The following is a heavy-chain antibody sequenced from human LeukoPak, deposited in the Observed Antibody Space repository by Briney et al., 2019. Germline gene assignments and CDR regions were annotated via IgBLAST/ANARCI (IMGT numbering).Heavy chain of an antibody. CDR2: LRYDGTDE. V-gene: IGHV3-30*02. D-gene: IGHD1-26*01. J-gene: IGHJ4*02. CDR1: GFSFSFYG. Sequence: GGSLRLSCGASGFSFSFYGMHWVRQAPGKGLEWVAFLRYDGTDEDYGDSVKGRFSVSRDNSKNTLYLQMNSLRVEDTAVYYCTKDPDSGYYFDYWGQGTLVTVSS. CDR3: TKDPDSGYYFDY.